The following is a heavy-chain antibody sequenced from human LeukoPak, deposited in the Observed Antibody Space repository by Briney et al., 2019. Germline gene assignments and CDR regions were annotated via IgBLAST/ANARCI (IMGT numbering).Heavy chain of an antibody. Sequence: GGSLRLSCAASGFTFSSYEMNWVRQAPGEGLEWVSYISSSGSTIYYADSVKGRFTISRDNARNSLYLQMNSLRAEDTAVYYCARDMRYSSGWYGAYFDYWGQGTLVTVSS. CDR3: ARDMRYSSGWYGAYFDY. CDR1: GFTFSSYE. CDR2: ISSSGSTI. V-gene: IGHV3-48*03. D-gene: IGHD6-19*01. J-gene: IGHJ4*02.